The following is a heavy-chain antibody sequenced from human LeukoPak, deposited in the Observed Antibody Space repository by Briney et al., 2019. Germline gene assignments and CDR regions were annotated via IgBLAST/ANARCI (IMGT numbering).Heavy chain of an antibody. J-gene: IGHJ3*02. Sequence: ASVKVSCKASGYTFTGYYMHWVRQAPGQGLEWMGWINPNSGGTNYAQKFQGRVTMTRDTSISTAYMELSRLRPDDTAVYYCARDRGLAYCGGDCYSGAFDIWGQGTMVTVSS. CDR1: GYTFTGYY. V-gene: IGHV1-2*02. CDR3: ARDRGLAYCGGDCYSGAFDI. CDR2: INPNSGGT. D-gene: IGHD2-21*02.